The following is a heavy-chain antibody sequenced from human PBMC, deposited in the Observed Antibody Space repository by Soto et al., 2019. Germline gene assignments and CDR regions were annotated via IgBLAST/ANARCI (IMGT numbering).Heavy chain of an antibody. J-gene: IGHJ5*02. Sequence: GGSLRLSCAASGFTFSSYAMHWVRQAPGKGLEWVAVISYDGSNKYYADSVKGRFTISRDNSKNTLYLQMNSLRAEDTAVYYCARALSSSSPLNWFDPWGQGTLVTVSS. CDR2: ISYDGSNK. D-gene: IGHD6-6*01. CDR1: GFTFSSYA. V-gene: IGHV3-30-3*01. CDR3: ARALSSSSPLNWFDP.